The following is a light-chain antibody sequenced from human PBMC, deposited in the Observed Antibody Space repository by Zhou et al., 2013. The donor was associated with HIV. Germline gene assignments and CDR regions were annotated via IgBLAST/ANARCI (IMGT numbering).Light chain of an antibody. CDR2: KAS. J-gene: IGKJ1*01. CDR3: QQYNSYSVT. Sequence: DIRMTQFPSTLSASVGDRVTITCRASQNVERWLAWYQQKPGKAPKLLIYKASSLESGVPSRFSGSGSGTEFTLTISSLQPDDFATYYCQQYNSYSVTFGQGTKVEIK. V-gene: IGKV1-5*03. CDR1: QNVERW.